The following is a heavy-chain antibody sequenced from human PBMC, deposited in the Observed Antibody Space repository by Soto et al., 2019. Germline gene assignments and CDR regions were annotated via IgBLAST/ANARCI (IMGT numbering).Heavy chain of an antibody. CDR1: GFSLSNHG. CDR2: LYDAGSRE. D-gene: IGHD6-13*01. Sequence: QVQLVESGGGVVQPGGSLRLSCVASGFSLSNHGMHWVRQAPGKGLEWVTILYDAGSREYYAGSVMGRFTISRDSSKNTLFLQMNSLRAEDTAVYYCARHRGSAAFGYMDVWGKGTTVTVSS. V-gene: IGHV3-33*01. J-gene: IGHJ6*03. CDR3: ARHRGSAAFGYMDV.